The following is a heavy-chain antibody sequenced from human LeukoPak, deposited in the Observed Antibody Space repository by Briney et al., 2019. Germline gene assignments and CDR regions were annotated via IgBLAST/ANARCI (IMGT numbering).Heavy chain of an antibody. D-gene: IGHD6-13*01. V-gene: IGHV3-23*01. Sequence: GGSLRLPCAASGFTFSSYAMSWVRQAPGKGLEWVSAISGSGGSTYYADSVKGRFTISRDNSKNTLYLQMNSLRAEDTAVYYCAKERGYSSSWYFVCDYWGQGTLVTVSS. CDR3: AKERGYSSSWYFVCDY. CDR1: GFTFSSYA. J-gene: IGHJ4*02. CDR2: ISGSGGST.